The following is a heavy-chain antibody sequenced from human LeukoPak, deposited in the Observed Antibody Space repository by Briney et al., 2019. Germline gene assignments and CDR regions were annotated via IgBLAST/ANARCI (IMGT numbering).Heavy chain of an antibody. CDR3: ARRDYDSYFDN. CDR2: ISYDGSNK. D-gene: IGHD4-17*01. Sequence: GGSLRLSCAASGFTFSTYAVHWVRQAPGKGLEWVAVISYDGSNKYYTDSVKGRFTISRDNSKNTLYLQMNSLRAEDTAVYYCARRDYDSYFDNWGQGTLVTVSS. V-gene: IGHV3-30-3*01. J-gene: IGHJ4*02. CDR1: GFTFSTYA.